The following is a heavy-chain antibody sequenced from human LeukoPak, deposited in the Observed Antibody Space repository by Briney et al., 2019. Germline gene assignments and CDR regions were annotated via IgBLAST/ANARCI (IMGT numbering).Heavy chain of an antibody. Sequence: PGGSLRLSCAASGFTFSSYAMHWVRQAPGKGLEYVSVISSSGGNTYYANSVRGRFTISRDNSKNTLYLQMSSLRAEDTAVYYCAKIDAYWGQGTLVTVSS. CDR3: AKIDAY. J-gene: IGHJ4*02. CDR1: GFTFSSYA. V-gene: IGHV3-64*01. CDR2: ISSSGGNT.